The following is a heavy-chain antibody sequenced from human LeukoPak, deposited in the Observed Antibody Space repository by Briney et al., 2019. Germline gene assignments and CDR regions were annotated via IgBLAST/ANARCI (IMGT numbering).Heavy chain of an antibody. J-gene: IGHJ2*01. CDR3: ATSRAYCGGDCYSDWYFDL. CDR1: GFTFSSYS. V-gene: IGHV3-21*01. D-gene: IGHD2-21*02. CDR2: ISSSSCYI. Sequence: GGSLRLSCAASGFTFSSYSMSWVRQAPGKGLEWVSSISSSSCYIYYADSVKGRFIISRDNAKNSPYLQMNSLRAEDTAVYYCATSRAYCGGDCYSDWYFDLWGRGTLVTVSS.